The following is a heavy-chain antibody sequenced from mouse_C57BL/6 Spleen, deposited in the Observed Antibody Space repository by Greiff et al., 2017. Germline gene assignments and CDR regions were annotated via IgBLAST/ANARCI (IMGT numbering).Heavy chain of an antibody. V-gene: IGHV1-72*01. CDR3: ERAGYYPLLDCDV. Sequence: QVQLQQPGAELVKPGASVKLSCKASGYTFTSYWMHWVKQRPGRGLEWIGRIDPTGGGTKYNEKFKSKATLTVDKSSSTAYMQLSSLTSEDSAVXDCERAGYYPLLDCDVWGTGTTVTVSA. J-gene: IGHJ1*03. CDR1: GYTFTSYW. D-gene: IGHD2-3*01. CDR2: IDPTGGGT.